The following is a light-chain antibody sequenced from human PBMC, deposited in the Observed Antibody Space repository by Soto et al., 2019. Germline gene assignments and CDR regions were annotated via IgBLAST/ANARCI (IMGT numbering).Light chain of an antibody. J-gene: IGKJ1*01. Sequence: AIRMTQSPSSFSASTGDRVTITCRASQGISSYLAWYQQKPGKAPKLLIYAASTLQSGVPSRLNGSGSGTDFTLTISCLQSEDFATYYCQQYYSYPWTFGQGTKVEIK. CDR3: QQYYSYPWT. CDR1: QGISSY. V-gene: IGKV1-8*01. CDR2: AAS.